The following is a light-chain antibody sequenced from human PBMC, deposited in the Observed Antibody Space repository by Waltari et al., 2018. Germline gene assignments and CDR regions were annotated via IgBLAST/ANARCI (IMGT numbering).Light chain of an antibody. J-gene: IGLJ2*01. CDR3: ISYTSTTTYVV. V-gene: IGLV2-14*03. Sequence: QSALTQPASVSASPGQSITISCTGTSSDVGGYDYVSWYQQHPGKAPHCMIYDVNKRPSGVSHRFSASNSGNTASLAIFGLQAEDAADYYCISYTSTTTYVVVGGGTKLTVL. CDR1: SSDVGGYDY. CDR2: DVN.